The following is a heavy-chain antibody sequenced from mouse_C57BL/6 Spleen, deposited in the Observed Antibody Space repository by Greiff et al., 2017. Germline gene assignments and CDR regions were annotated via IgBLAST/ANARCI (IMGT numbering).Heavy chain of an antibody. CDR2: IYPRSGNT. CDR1: GYTFTSYG. CDR3: ARSRDYYGSSPYAMDY. D-gene: IGHD1-1*01. V-gene: IGHV1-81*01. Sequence: VQLQQSGAELARPGASVKLSCKASGYTFTSYGISWVKQRTGQGLEWIGEIYPRSGNTYYNEKFKGKATLTADKSSSTAYMELRSLTSEDSAVXFCARSRDYYGSSPYAMDYWGQGTSVTVSS. J-gene: IGHJ4*01.